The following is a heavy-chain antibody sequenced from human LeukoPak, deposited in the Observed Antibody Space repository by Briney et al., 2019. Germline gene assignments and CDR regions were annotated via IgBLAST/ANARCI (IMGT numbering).Heavy chain of an antibody. D-gene: IGHD6-19*01. Sequence: SETLSLTCAVYGGSFSGCYWSWIRQPPGKGLEWIGEINHSGSTNYNPSLKSRVTISVDTSKNQFSLKLSSVTAADTAVYYCARGLGKSGWYRLRYNWFDPWGQGTLVTVSS. CDR2: INHSGST. CDR1: GGSFSGCY. J-gene: IGHJ5*02. V-gene: IGHV4-34*01. CDR3: ARGLGKSGWYRLRYNWFDP.